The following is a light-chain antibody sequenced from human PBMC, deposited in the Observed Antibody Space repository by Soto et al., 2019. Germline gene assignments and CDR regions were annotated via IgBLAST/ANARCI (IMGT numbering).Light chain of an antibody. CDR2: EVN. J-gene: IGLJ2*01. CDR3: SSYARSSSWL. Sequence: QSALTQPASVSGSPGQSITIYCTGTSSDVGGYNYVSWYQQHTDKAPKIMIFEVNNRPSGVSNRFSGSKSGNTASLTISGLQAEDEADYYCSSYARSSSWLFGGGTKLTVL. V-gene: IGLV2-14*01. CDR1: SSDVGGYNY.